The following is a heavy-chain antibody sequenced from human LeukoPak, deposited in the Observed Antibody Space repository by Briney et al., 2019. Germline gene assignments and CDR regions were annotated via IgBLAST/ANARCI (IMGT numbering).Heavy chain of an antibody. CDR1: GFTFSDYY. V-gene: IGHV3-11*01. D-gene: IGHD5-18*01. J-gene: IGHJ4*02. CDR2: ISSSGSTI. CDR3: TTDLSAMVFSFDD. Sequence: PGGPLRLSCAASGFTFSDYYMSWIRQAPGKGLEWVSYISSSGSTIYYADSVKGRFTISRDNAKNSLYLQMNSLRAEDTAVYYCTTDLSAMVFSFDDWGQGTLLTVSS.